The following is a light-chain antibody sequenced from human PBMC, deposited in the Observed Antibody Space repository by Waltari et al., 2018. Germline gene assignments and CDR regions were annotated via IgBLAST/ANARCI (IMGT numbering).Light chain of an antibody. CDR2: WAS. CDR3: QQYYAVPPT. Sequence: DIVMTQSPDSLPVSLGERATLTCKSDQSVSYASHNQHYLAWYRPKQGQPPQLLISWASPREFGVPDRFSGSGSGTDFTLPISSLQAEDVAVYYCQQYYAVPPTFGPGTKVEIK. CDR1: QSVSYASHNQHY. J-gene: IGKJ1*01. V-gene: IGKV4-1*01.